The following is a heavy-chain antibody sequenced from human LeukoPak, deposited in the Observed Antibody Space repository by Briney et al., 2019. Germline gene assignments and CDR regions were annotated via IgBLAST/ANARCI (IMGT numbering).Heavy chain of an antibody. CDR2: ISSDGRTT. D-gene: IGHD5/OR15-5a*01. CDR3: ARDHVYGGADY. J-gene: IGHJ4*02. Sequence: GGSLRLCCAASGFTFSSYWMHWVRQAPGRGLVWVSGISSDGRTTTYADSVKGRFTISRDNAKNTLYLQMNSLRTEDTALYYCARDHVYGGADYWGQGTLVTVSS. CDR1: GFTFSSYW. V-gene: IGHV3-74*03.